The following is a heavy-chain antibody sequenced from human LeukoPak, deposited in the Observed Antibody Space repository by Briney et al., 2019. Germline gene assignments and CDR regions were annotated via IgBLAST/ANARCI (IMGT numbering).Heavy chain of an antibody. Sequence: SETLSLTCAVYGGSFSGYFWSWIRQPPGKGLEWIGYIYYSGSTNYNPSLKSRVTISVDTLRDHFSLQLNSVTAADTAVYYCARSITAWYFDLWGRGTLSLSPQ. CDR2: IYYSGST. J-gene: IGHJ2*01. CDR1: GGSFSGYF. D-gene: IGHD3-10*01. V-gene: IGHV4-59*01. CDR3: ARSITAWYFDL.